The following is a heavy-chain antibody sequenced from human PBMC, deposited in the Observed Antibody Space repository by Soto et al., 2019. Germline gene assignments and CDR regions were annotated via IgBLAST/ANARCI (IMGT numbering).Heavy chain of an antibody. CDR2: IHHSGST. CDR1: GASVSSSKW. D-gene: IGHD5-12*01. CDR3: ASEVTDEVYEMLRYYGLDV. V-gene: IGHV4-4*02. J-gene: IGHJ6*02. Sequence: QVQLQESGPGLVKPSGTLSLTCGVSGASVSSSKWWTWVRQSPGKGLEWIGEIHHSGSTKYNPSLKSRVTISLAKVKNQFSLELKSVTAADTAVYYCASEVTDEVYEMLRYYGLDVWGQGTTVTVSS.